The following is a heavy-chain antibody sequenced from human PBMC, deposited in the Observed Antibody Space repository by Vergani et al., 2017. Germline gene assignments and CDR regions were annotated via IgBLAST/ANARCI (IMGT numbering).Heavy chain of an antibody. CDR1: GGSFSGYY. D-gene: IGHD3-9*01. J-gene: IGHJ6*02. CDR2: IYYSGST. Sequence: QVQLQESGPGLVKPSETLSLTCAVYGGSFSGYYWSWIRQPPGKGLEWIGYIYYSGSTNYNPSLNSRVTMSVDTSKNQFSLKLRSVTAADTAVYFCARVMYRDEASTGYRLEGMDIWGQGTTVTISS. CDR3: ARVMYRDEASTGYRLEGMDI. V-gene: IGHV4-59*01.